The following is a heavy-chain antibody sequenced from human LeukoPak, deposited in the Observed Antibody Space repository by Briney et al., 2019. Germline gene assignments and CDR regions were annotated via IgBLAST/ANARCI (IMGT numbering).Heavy chain of an antibody. D-gene: IGHD3-3*01. CDR3: AKDREDYDFWSGYRHFDY. Sequence: GGSLRLSCAASGFIFTSYGLHWVRQAPGKGLEWVAFIRYGGTNKYYADSVKGRFTISRDTSKSTLYLQMNSLRAEDTAVYYCAKDREDYDFWSGYRHFDYWGQGTLVTVSS. CDR1: GFIFTSYG. CDR2: IRYGGTNK. V-gene: IGHV3-30*02. J-gene: IGHJ4*02.